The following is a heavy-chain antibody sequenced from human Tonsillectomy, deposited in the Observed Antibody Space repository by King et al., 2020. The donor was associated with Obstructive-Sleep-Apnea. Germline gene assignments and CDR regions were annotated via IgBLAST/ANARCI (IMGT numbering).Heavy chain of an antibody. CDR1: GGSISSGGYY. D-gene: IGHD2-21*02. CDR3: ARLGCGGDCYSSKDWYFDL. J-gene: IGHJ2*01. V-gene: IGHV4-31*03. Sequence: VQLQESGPGLVKPSQTLSLTCTVSGGSISSGGYYWSWVRQYPGKGLGWIGYIYYSGGTYYNPSLKRRVTISVDTSENQFSLKMRSVPAADTAVYYCARLGCGGDCYSSKDWYFDLWGRGTLVTVSS. CDR2: IYYSGGT.